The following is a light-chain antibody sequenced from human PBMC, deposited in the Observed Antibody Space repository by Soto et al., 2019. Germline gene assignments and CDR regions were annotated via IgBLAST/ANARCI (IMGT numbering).Light chain of an antibody. J-gene: IGLJ2*01. CDR1: SSNIGNNY. CDR2: DNN. CDR3: GTWDNSLSGVV. Sequence: QSALTQPPSVSAAPGQKVTISCSGSSSNIGNNYVSWYQQFPGTAPKLLIYDNNKRPSGIPDRFSGSKSGTSATLGITGLQTGDEADYHCGTWDNSLSGVVFGGGTQLTVL. V-gene: IGLV1-51*01.